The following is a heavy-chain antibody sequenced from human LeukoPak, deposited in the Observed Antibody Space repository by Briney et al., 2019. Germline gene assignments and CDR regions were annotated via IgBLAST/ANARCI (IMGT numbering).Heavy chain of an antibody. CDR1: GYTFTSYA. J-gene: IGHJ4*02. CDR3: ASGYSSSWYANSFDY. Sequence: ASVKVSCKASGYTFTSYAMNWVRQAPGQGLEWMGWINTSTGNPTYAQGFTGRFVFSLDTSVSTAYLQISSLKAEDTAVYYCASGYSSSWYANSFDYWGQGTLVTVSS. D-gene: IGHD6-13*01. CDR2: INTSTGNP. V-gene: IGHV7-4-1*02.